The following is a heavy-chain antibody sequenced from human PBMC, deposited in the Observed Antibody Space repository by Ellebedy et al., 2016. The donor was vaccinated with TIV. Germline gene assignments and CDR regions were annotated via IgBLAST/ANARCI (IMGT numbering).Heavy chain of an antibody. D-gene: IGHD3-3*01. CDR3: TRAFSIFGVVTDAFDI. J-gene: IGHJ3*02. CDR1: GFTFGDYA. Sequence: GGSLRLSXTASGFTFGDYAMSWFRQAPGKGLEWVGFIRSKAYGGTTEYAASVKGRFTISRDDSKSIAYLQMNSLKTEDTAVYYCTRAFSIFGVVTDAFDIWGQGTMVTVSS. V-gene: IGHV3-49*03. CDR2: IRSKAYGGTT.